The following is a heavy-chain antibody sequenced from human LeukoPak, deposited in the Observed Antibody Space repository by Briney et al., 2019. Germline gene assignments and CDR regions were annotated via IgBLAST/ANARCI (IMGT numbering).Heavy chain of an antibody. CDR3: AYGSGSYDY. CDR2: IKQDGSEK. V-gene: IGHV3-7*03. D-gene: IGHD3-10*01. CDR1: GFTFSSYW. Sequence: GGSLRLSCAASGFTFSSYWMSWVRQAPGKGLEWVANIKQDGSEKYYVDSVKGRFTISRDNAKNSLYLQMSSLKASDTAMYYCAYGSGSYDYWGQGTLVTVSS. J-gene: IGHJ4*02.